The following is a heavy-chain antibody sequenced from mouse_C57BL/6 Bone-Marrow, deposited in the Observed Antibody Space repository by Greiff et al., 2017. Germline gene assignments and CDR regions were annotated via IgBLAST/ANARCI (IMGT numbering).Heavy chain of an antibody. Sequence: VQLKESGPELVKPGASVKISCKASGYSFTGYYMHWVKQSHGNILDWIGYIYPYNGVSSYNQKFTGKATLTVDKSSSTAYMELRSLTSEDSAVYYCARSCYSNYVYYFDYWGQGTTLTVSS. CDR2: IYPYNGVS. J-gene: IGHJ2*01. CDR3: ARSCYSNYVYYFDY. V-gene: IGHV1-31*01. CDR1: GYSFTGYY. D-gene: IGHD2-5*01.